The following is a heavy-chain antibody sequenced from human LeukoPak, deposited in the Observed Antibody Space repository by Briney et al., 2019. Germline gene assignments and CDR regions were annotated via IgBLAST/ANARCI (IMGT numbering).Heavy chain of an antibody. J-gene: IGHJ4*02. CDR2: IYHSGST. CDR3: ARDPWGIASSRLFDY. D-gene: IGHD6-13*01. Sequence: SETLSLTCTVSGGSISRYYWNWIRQPPGKGLEWIGNIYHSGSTNYNSSLKSRVTISVDTSKNEFSLNLSSVTAADTALYYCARDPWGIASSRLFDYWGQGTLVTVSS. V-gene: IGHV4-59*01. CDR1: GGSISRYY.